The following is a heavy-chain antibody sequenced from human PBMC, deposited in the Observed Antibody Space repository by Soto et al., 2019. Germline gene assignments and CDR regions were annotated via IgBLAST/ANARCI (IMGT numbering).Heavy chain of an antibody. CDR1: GFTFSSYA. Sequence: WGSLRLSCAASGFTFSSYAMHWVRQAPGKGLDWPPLTSYHGSNKYYADSVKGRFTISRDNAKNTLYLQMNSMRAEDTAVYYCASADQRGTIDYWGQGTLVTVSS. J-gene: IGHJ4*02. D-gene: IGHD7-27*01. CDR2: TSYHGSNK. CDR3: ASADQRGTIDY. V-gene: IGHV3-30-3*01.